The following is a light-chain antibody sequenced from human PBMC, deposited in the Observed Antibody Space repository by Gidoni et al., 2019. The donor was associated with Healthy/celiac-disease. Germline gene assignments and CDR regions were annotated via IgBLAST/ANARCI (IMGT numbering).Light chain of an antibody. J-gene: IGLJ2*01. V-gene: IGLV2-14*01. CDR1: SSDVGCYNY. CDR3: SSYTSSSTNVV. Sequence: QSALTQPASVSGSPGQSITISCTGTSSDVGCYNYVTWYQQHPRKAPKLMIYDVSNRPSGVSNRFSGSKSGNTASLTISGLQAEDEADYYCSSYTSSSTNVVFGGGTKLTVL. CDR2: DVS.